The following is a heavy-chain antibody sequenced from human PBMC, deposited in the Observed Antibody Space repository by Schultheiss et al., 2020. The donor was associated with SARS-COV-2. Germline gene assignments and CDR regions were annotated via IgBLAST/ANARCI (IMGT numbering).Heavy chain of an antibody. D-gene: IGHD6-6*01. CDR3: ASLYVTSSVAWFDP. CDR1: GFTFGDYA. J-gene: IGHJ5*02. Sequence: GGSLRLSCTASGFTFGDYAMNWVRQAPGKGLEWISFISSSSATIHYADSVKGRFTISRDNAKNSLYLQMNNLSAEDTAIYYCASLYVTSSVAWFDPWGQGTLVTVSS. V-gene: IGHV3-48*03. CDR2: ISSSSATI.